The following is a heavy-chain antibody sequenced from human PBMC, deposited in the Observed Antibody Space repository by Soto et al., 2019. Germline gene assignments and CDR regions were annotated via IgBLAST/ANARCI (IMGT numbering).Heavy chain of an antibody. Sequence: PGGSLRLSCAASGFTFSSYAMSWFRQAPGKGLEWVGFIRSKAYGGTTEYAASVKGRFTISRDDSKSIAYLQMNSLKTEDTAVYYCTRDYSNYGGSFDYWGQGTLVTVS. V-gene: IGHV3-49*03. J-gene: IGHJ4*02. D-gene: IGHD4-4*01. CDR2: IRSKAYGGTT. CDR1: GFTFSSYA. CDR3: TRDYSNYGGSFDY.